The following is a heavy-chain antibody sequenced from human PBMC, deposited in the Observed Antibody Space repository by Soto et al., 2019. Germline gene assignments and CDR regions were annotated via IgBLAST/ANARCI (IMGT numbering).Heavy chain of an antibody. CDR2: VGDSDDST. CDR1: GFTVTISA. D-gene: IGHD6-19*01. V-gene: IGHV3-23*01. CDR3: TRSGWVY. J-gene: IGHJ4*02. Sequence: GGSLRLSCAAAGFTVTISAMCWIRQAPGKGLEWVSTVGDSDDSTYYADSVKGRFTISRDNSKNTVYLQMNSLRDEDTAVYYCTRSGWVYWGQGTLVTVSS.